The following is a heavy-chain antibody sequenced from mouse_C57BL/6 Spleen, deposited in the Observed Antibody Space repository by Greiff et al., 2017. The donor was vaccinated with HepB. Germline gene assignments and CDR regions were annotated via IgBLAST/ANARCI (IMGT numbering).Heavy chain of an antibody. CDR2: IYPGDGDT. V-gene: IGHV1-82*01. CDR1: GYAFSSSW. CDR3: ARRTMVTTSAMDY. D-gene: IGHD2-2*01. J-gene: IGHJ4*01. Sequence: QVQLQQSGPELVKPGASVKISCKASGYAFSSSWMNWVKQRPGKGLEWIGRIYPGDGDTNYNGKFKGKATLTADKSSSTAYMQLSSLTSEDSAVYFCARRTMVTTSAMDYWGQGTSVTVSS.